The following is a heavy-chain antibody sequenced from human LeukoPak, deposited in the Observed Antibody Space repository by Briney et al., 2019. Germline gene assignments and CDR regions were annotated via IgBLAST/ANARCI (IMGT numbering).Heavy chain of an antibody. V-gene: IGHV3-48*03. CDR1: GFTLSSYE. CDR3: ARALGYYYGMDV. CDR2: ITYSGRTG. J-gene: IGHJ6*02. Sequence: GGSLRLSCVPSGFTLSSYEMSWVRPAPGGGLEWVSYITYSGRTGYYARYVKGRFTISRDNANNSLYLQMNSLRAEDTAVYYCARALGYYYGMDVWGQGITVTVSS.